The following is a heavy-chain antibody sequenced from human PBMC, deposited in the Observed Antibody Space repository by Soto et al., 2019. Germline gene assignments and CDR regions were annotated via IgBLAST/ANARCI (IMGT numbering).Heavy chain of an antibody. J-gene: IGHJ4*02. CDR1: GFTFSDYE. CDR3: ARTYYYDGSGYGY. CDR2: ISRSGTTI. V-gene: IGHV3-48*03. D-gene: IGHD3-22*01. Sequence: GGPLRLSCAASGFTFSDYEMNWVRQAPGKGLEWVSYISRSGTTIYYADSVKGRFTISRDNAKNSLYLQMNSLRPGDTAVYYCARTYYYDGSGYGYWGQGTQVTVSS.